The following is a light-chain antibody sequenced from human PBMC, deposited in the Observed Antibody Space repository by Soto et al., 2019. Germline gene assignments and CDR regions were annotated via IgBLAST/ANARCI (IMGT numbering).Light chain of an antibody. Sequence: DIVLTQSPGTVSLSPGERATLSCRASQSVSSKYLVWYQQKPGQAPRLLIYGASSRATGIPDRFSGSGSGTDFTLTISRLEPEDFAVYYCQEFGSSPRYTFGQGTKVDIK. J-gene: IGKJ2*01. CDR3: QEFGSSPRYT. CDR2: GAS. V-gene: IGKV3-20*01. CDR1: QSVSSKY.